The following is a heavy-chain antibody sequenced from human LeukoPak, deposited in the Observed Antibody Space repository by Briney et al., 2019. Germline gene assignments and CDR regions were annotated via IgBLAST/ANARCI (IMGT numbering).Heavy chain of an antibody. J-gene: IGHJ4*02. D-gene: IGHD3-9*01. Sequence: GGSLRLSCAASGFTFSSYWMSWVRQAPGKGLEWVANIKQDGSEKYYVDPVKGRFTISRDNAKNSLYLQMNSLRAEDTAVYYCARDLGDDYDILTGYYDYWGQGTLVTVSS. CDR1: GFTFSSYW. CDR2: IKQDGSEK. CDR3: ARDLGDDYDILTGYYDY. V-gene: IGHV3-7*01.